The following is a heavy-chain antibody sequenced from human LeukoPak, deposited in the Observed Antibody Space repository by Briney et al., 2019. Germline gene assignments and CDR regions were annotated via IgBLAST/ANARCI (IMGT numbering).Heavy chain of an antibody. D-gene: IGHD3-3*01. Sequence: GGSLRLSCAASGFTFDDYAMHWVRQAPGKGLEWVSGISWNSGSIGYADSVKGRFTISRDNAKNSLYLQMNSLRAEDTALYYCAKEGQDHDFWSGYDYWGQGTLVTVSS. V-gene: IGHV3-9*01. CDR3: AKEGQDHDFWSGYDY. CDR2: ISWNSGSI. J-gene: IGHJ4*02. CDR1: GFTFDDYA.